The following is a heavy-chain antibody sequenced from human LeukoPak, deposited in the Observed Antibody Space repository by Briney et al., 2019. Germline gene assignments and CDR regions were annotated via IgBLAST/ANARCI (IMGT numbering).Heavy chain of an antibody. CDR1: GFTFSSYW. Sequence: PGGSLRLSCAASGFTFSSYWMSWVRQAPGKGLEWVANIKQDGSEKYYVDSVKGRFTISRDNAKNSLYLQMSSLRAEDTAVYYCASLKTYYDILTGQGWFDPWGQGTLVTVSS. V-gene: IGHV3-7*03. D-gene: IGHD3-9*01. CDR3: ASLKTYYDILTGQGWFDP. J-gene: IGHJ5*02. CDR2: IKQDGSEK.